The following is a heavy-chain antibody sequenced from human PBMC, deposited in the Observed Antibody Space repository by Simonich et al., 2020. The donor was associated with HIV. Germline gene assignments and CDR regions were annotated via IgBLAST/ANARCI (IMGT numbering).Heavy chain of an antibody. J-gene: IGHJ6*03. CDR3: ARGIRAGDFYSQYYYYMDV. D-gene: IGHD2-21*02. Sequence: QVQLQQWGAGLLKPSETLSLTCAVYGASFNAYYWSWILQSPGKGLEWFGEINHSGSTKYKPSLKSRLNISADTSKNQFSLKLTSVTAADTAVYYCARGIRAGDFYSQYYYYMDVWGKGTTVIVSS. CDR2: INHSGST. CDR1: GASFNAYY. V-gene: IGHV4-34*01.